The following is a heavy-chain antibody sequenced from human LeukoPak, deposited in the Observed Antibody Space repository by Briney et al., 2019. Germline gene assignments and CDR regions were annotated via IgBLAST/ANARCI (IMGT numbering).Heavy chain of an antibody. V-gene: IGHV4-59*12. CDR1: GGSISSYY. D-gene: IGHD6-6*01. J-gene: IGHJ4*02. CDR3: ARGGRRVARPSY. Sequence: SETLSLTCTVSGGSISSYYWTWVRQPPGKGLEWIGYIYYSGSTNYNPSLKSRVTMSVDTSKNQFSLKLNSVTAADTAVYYCARGGRRVARPSYWGQGTLVTVSS. CDR2: IYYSGST.